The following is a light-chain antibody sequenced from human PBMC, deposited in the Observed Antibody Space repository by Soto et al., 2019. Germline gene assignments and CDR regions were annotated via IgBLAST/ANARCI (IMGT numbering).Light chain of an antibody. V-gene: IGKV2-28*01. J-gene: IGKJ3*01. CDR3: MQALQTPPFT. CDR1: QSLLHSNGYNY. CDR2: LGS. Sequence: DIVMTQSPLSLPVTPGEPASISCRSSQSLLHSNGYNYLDWYLQKPGQSPQLLIYLGSNRGAGVPDRFSSSGSGTDFTLKISSGEAEDVLVYYCMQALQTPPFTFGPGTKVDIK.